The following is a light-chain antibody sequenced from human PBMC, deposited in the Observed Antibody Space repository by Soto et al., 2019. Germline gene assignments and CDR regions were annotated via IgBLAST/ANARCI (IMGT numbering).Light chain of an antibody. Sequence: QSVLTQPASVSGSPGQSITISCTGTSSDVGSYNLVSWYQQHPGKAPKLMIYEGSKRPSGVSNRFSGSKSGNTASLTISGLQAEDEADYYCCSYAGSSNWVFGGGTMLTVL. V-gene: IGLV2-23*01. CDR2: EGS. CDR1: SSDVGSYNL. CDR3: CSYAGSSNWV. J-gene: IGLJ3*02.